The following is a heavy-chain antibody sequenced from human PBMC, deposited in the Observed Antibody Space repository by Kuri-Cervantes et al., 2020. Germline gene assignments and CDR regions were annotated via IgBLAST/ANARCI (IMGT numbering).Heavy chain of an antibody. CDR3: ARAVLGYCSSTSCPNWFDP. V-gene: IGHV3-13*01. CDR2: IGTAGDT. J-gene: IGHJ5*02. Sequence: GESLKISCAASGFTFSSYDMHWVRQATGKGLEWVSAIGTAGDTYYPGSVKGRFTISRENAKNSLYLQMNSLRAGDTAVYYCARAVLGYCSSTSCPNWFDPWGQGTLVTVSS. CDR1: GFTFSSYD. D-gene: IGHD2-2*01.